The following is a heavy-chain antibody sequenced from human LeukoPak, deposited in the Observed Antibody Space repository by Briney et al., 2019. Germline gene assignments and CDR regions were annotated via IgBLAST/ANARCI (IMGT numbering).Heavy chain of an antibody. CDR1: GFTLSSYA. D-gene: IGHD3-22*01. J-gene: IGHJ4*02. CDR3: AKEDRSGSSGYNDY. V-gene: IGHV3-23*01. Sequence: GGSLRLSCAASGFTLSSYAMSWVRQAPGKGLEWVSLISGNAGSTYYADSVKGRFTISRDITKNTLYLQMNSLKAEDTAVYYCAKEDRSGSSGYNDYWGQGTLVTVSS. CDR2: ISGNAGST.